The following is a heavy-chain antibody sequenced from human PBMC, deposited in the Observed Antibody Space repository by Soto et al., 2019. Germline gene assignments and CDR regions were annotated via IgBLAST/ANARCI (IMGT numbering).Heavy chain of an antibody. CDR2: ISAYSGNT. CDR1: GYTFTSYG. V-gene: IGHV1-18*04. Sequence: GASVKVSCKASGYTFTSYGISWVRQTPGQGLEWMGWISAYSGNTNYAQKLQGRVTMTTDTSTSTAYMELRSLRSDDTAVYYCARGPWAVAGTRGWYYFDYWGQGTLVTVSS. D-gene: IGHD6-19*01. CDR3: ARGPWAVAGTRGWYYFDY. J-gene: IGHJ4*02.